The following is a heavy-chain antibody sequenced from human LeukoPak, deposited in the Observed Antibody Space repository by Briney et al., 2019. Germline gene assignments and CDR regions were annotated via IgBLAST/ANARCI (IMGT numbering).Heavy chain of an antibody. CDR3: ARHGGGWTFDY. Sequence: SETLSLTCTVSGGSINRYYWSWIRQPAGKGLEWTGRIYTSGTTNFNPSLKSRVTMSVDTSKNQFSLKVRSVTAADTAVYYCARHGGGWTFDYWGQGTLVTASS. D-gene: IGHD6-19*01. CDR2: IYTSGTT. J-gene: IGHJ4*02. CDR1: GGSINRYY. V-gene: IGHV4-4*07.